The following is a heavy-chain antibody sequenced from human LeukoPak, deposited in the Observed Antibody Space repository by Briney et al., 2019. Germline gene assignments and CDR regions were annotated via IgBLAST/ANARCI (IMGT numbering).Heavy chain of an antibody. V-gene: IGHV3-21*01. Sequence: PGGSLRLSCEVSGFKFDDYGMSWVRQAPGKGLEWVSSISSSSIYIYYADSVKGRSTISRDNAKNSLYLQMNSLRAEDTAVYYCAREGYSYGTYYYSYMDVWGKGTTVTVSS. CDR2: ISSSSIYI. CDR3: AREGYSYGTYYYSYMDV. D-gene: IGHD5-18*01. CDR1: GFKFDDYG. J-gene: IGHJ6*03.